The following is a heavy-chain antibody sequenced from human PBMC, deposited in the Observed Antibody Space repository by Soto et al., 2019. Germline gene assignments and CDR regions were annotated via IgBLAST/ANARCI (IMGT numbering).Heavy chain of an antibody. Sequence: PSETLSLTCPVSGGSISRYYWSWIRQPPGKGLEWIGYIYYSGSTNYNPSLKSRATISVDTSKNQFSLKLSSVTAADTAVYYCARDLDYWGQGTLVTVSS. CDR3: ARDLDY. CDR2: IYYSGST. V-gene: IGHV4-59*01. CDR1: GGSISRYY. J-gene: IGHJ4*02.